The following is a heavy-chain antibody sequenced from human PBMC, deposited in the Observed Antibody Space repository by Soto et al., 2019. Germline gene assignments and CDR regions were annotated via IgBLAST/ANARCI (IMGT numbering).Heavy chain of an antibody. Sequence: GGSLRLSCEASGCTFIDYTMSWVRQAPGAALESISAILADYNTYYTDSVRGRFTISRDNSKNTLYLEMNSLRAEDTAVYYCARRTSGYFAYWGQGALVTVSS. J-gene: IGHJ4*02. V-gene: IGHV3-23*01. D-gene: IGHD6-19*01. CDR3: ARRTSGYFAY. CDR1: GCTFIDYT. CDR2: ILADYNT.